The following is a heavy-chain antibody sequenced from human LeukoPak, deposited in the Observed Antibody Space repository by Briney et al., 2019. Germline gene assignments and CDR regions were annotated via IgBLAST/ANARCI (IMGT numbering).Heavy chain of an antibody. CDR2: ISSRSGYI. CDR1: GFSFSIYS. CDR3: VRDLGGRSGH. V-gene: IGHV3-21*01. Sequence: GGSLRLSCAASGFSFSIYSMSWVRQAPGKGLEWVSSISSRSGYIYYAGSVKGRFTISRDNAKNSLYLQMDSLRAEDTAVYYCVRDLGGRSGHWGQGTLVTVSS. D-gene: IGHD1-26*01. J-gene: IGHJ4*02.